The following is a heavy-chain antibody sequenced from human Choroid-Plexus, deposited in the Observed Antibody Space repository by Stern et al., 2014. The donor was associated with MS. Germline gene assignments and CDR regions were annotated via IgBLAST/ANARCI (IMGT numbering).Heavy chain of an antibody. Sequence: VQLVESGGGVVQPGRPLRLSCVASGFTFGRCAMHWVRQAPGKGLGGVEGVSYDGSNKYYADSVKGRFTISRDNSQNTLYMQMSSLRPEDTAVYYCAKDRQYLTYFFDHWGQGSLVTVSS. V-gene: IGHV3-30*18. D-gene: IGHD2/OR15-2a*01. CDR2: VSYDGSNK. CDR1: GFTFGRCA. J-gene: IGHJ5*02. CDR3: AKDRQYLTYFFDH.